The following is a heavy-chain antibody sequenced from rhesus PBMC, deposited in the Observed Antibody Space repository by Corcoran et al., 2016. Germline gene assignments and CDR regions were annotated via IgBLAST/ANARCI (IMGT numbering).Heavy chain of an antibody. J-gene: IGHJ4*01. CDR1: GVPFSIYW. V-gene: IGHV4-80*01. CDR3: LRGPYTSPFDY. Sequence: QVQLQESGPGLVKPSGTLSLTCAVPGVPFSIYWWTWVRPPPGKGLEWIGDISGNSESANHDPPLTRRVTKSNDASKNQFSMRLTSVTAPDTAVYYCLRGPYTSPFDYWGQGVLVTVSS. D-gene: IGHD6-13*01. CDR2: ISGNSESA.